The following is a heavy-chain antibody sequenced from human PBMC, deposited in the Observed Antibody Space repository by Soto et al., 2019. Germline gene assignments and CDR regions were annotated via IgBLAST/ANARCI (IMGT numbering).Heavy chain of an antibody. V-gene: IGHV3-30*03. Sequence: QEQLVESGGGVVQPGRSLRLSCAASRFAFSSYAMHWVRQAPGKGLEWLAVISYDGGYENYADSVKGRFTVSRDNSKNTHCLKIINLTTDSTTVYYCAIGSTVTTWRYLEPWGQGSLMTV. CDR1: RFAFSSYA. CDR3: AIGSTVTTWRYLEP. D-gene: IGHD4-17*01. J-gene: IGHJ5*02. CDR2: ISYDGGYE.